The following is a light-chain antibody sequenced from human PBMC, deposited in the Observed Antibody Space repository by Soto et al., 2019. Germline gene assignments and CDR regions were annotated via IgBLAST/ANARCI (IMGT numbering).Light chain of an antibody. CDR3: GTWDSSLSTGGVV. J-gene: IGLJ2*01. CDR2: DNN. CDR1: SSNIGNNY. Sequence: QSVLTQPPSVSAAPGQKVTISCSGSSSNIGNNYVSWYQQVPGRAPKLLIYDNNQRPSGIPDRFSGSKSGTSATLGITGLQTGDEADYYCGTWDSSLSTGGVVFGGGTKVTVL. V-gene: IGLV1-51*01.